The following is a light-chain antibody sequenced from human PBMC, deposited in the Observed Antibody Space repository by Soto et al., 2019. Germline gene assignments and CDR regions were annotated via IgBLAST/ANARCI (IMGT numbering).Light chain of an antibody. Sequence: QSVLTQPPSVSGAPGQRVTISCTGSSSNIGAGYDVHWYQQLPGTAPKLLIYGNSNRPSGVPDRFSGSKSGTSASLAITGLQSDDDADYYCQSYDSSLSAVVFGGGTKLTV. J-gene: IGLJ2*01. CDR2: GNS. V-gene: IGLV1-40*01. CDR3: QSYDSSLSAVV. CDR1: SSNIGAGYD.